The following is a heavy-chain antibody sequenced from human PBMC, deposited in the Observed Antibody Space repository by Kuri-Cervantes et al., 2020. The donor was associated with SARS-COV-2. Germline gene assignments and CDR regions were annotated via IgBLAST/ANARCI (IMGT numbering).Heavy chain of an antibody. J-gene: IGHJ4*02. Sequence: GESLKISCAASGFTFSDYYMSWIRQAPGKGLEWVSVIYSGGSTYYADSVKGRFTISRHNSKNTLYLQMNSLRAEDTAVYYCARDSSWFGELFPAYFDYWGQGTLVTVSS. V-gene: IGHV3-66*01. D-gene: IGHD3-10*01. CDR3: ARDSSWFGELFPAYFDY. CDR1: GFTFSDYY. CDR2: IYSGGST.